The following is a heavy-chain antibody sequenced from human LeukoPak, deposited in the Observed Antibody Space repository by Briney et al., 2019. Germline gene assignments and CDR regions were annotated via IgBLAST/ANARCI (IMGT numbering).Heavy chain of an antibody. Sequence: SETLSLTCTVSGDSVSSFYWSWIRQTPGKGLEWIGYFHYSGSTNYNPSLKSRVTISVDTSKDQIFLKLSSVTAADTAVYYCATHPPRYCTGGSCSDYWGQGTLVTVSS. J-gene: IGHJ4*02. CDR2: FHYSGST. CDR1: GDSVSSFY. D-gene: IGHD2-15*01. V-gene: IGHV4-59*02. CDR3: ATHPPRYCTGGSCSDY.